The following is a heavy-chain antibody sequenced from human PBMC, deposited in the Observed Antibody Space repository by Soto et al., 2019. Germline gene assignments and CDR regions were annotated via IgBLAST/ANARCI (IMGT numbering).Heavy chain of an antibody. CDR2: TSYDGSDK. CDR1: GFTFRSYV. D-gene: IGHD3-16*01. J-gene: IGHJ1*01. Sequence: QVQLVESGGGVVQPGTSLRVSCVGSGFTFRSYVIHWVRQAPGKGLEWVALTSYDGSDKYYGDSVRGRFTISRDNSRNTVDLQMDSQRLEDTAFYYCARWGPTGGLDVWGQGTLVSVSS. CDR3: ARWGPTGGLDV. V-gene: IGHV3-30*19.